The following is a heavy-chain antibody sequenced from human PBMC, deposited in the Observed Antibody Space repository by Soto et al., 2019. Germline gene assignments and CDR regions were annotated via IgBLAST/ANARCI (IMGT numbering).Heavy chain of an antibody. V-gene: IGHV4-59*12. CDR2: IYYSGST. J-gene: IGHJ5*02. D-gene: IGHD4-17*01. Sequence: PSETLSLTCTVSGGSISSYYWSWIRQTPGKGLEWIGYIYYSGSTNYNPSLKSRVTISVDRSKNQFSLKVSSVTAADTAVYYCARETYGDYVGYFDPWGQGTLVTVSS. CDR3: ARETYGDYVGYFDP. CDR1: GGSISSYY.